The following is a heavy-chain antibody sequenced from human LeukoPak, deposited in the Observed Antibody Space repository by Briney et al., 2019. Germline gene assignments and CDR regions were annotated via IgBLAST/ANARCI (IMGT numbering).Heavy chain of an antibody. Sequence: GGSLRLSCAASGFTFSSYWMSWVRQAPGKGLEWVANIKQDGSEKYYVDSVKGRFTISRDNAKNSLYLQMNSLRAEDTAVYYCAREGTYYYDSSGYYYYYYHMDVWGKGTTVTVSS. J-gene: IGHJ6*03. CDR1: GFTFSSYW. D-gene: IGHD3-22*01. CDR3: AREGTYYYDSSGYYYYYYHMDV. CDR2: IKQDGSEK. V-gene: IGHV3-7*01.